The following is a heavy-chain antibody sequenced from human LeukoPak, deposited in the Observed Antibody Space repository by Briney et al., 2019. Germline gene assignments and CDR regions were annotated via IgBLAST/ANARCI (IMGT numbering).Heavy chain of an antibody. Sequence: PGESLKISCKGSGYTFTNYWIGWVRQMPGKGLEWMGIIYPSDSDTRYSPSFQGQVTISADKSITTAYLQWRSLKSSDTAMYYCARGRTVDYWGQGTLVTVS. CDR3: ARGRTVDY. V-gene: IGHV5-51*01. CDR2: IYPSDSDT. J-gene: IGHJ4*02. CDR1: GYTFTNYW.